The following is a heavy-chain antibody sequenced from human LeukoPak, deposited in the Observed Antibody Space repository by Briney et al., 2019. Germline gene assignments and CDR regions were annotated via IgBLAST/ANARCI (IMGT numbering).Heavy chain of an antibody. Sequence: GASVKVSCKASGYTFTSYDINWVRQATGQGLEWMGWMNPNSGNTGYAQKFQGRVTMTRSTPISTAYMELSSLRSEDTAVYYCARGPTSRLGELFRVNWFDPWGQGTLVTVSS. CDR1: GYTFTSYD. J-gene: IGHJ5*02. CDR2: MNPNSGNT. D-gene: IGHD3-10*01. V-gene: IGHV1-8*01. CDR3: ARGPTSRLGELFRVNWFDP.